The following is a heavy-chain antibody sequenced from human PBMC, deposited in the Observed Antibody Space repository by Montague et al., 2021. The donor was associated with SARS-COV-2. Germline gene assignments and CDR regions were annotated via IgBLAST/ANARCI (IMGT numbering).Heavy chain of an antibody. CDR1: GFIFSSYD. Sequence: SLRLSCAASGFIFSSYDMHWVRQPPGKGLEWISYISSSGGSSTKHYTDSVRVRFTIASDNAKNSLYLQMHSLGVEDTAIYYCARDRDWDDWCVMDVWGQGTTVTVSS. J-gene: IGHJ6*02. CDR2: ISSSGGSSTK. V-gene: IGHV3-48*03. D-gene: IGHD2-21*01. CDR3: ARDRDWDDWCVMDV.